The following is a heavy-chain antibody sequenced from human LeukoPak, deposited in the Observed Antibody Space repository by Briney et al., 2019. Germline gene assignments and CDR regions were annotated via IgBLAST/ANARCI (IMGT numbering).Heavy chain of an antibody. Sequence: SETVSLTCAVSGGSISTYHWSWIWQPPGKGLEWIGYISYSGSTNYNPSLKSRVTISVDTSKSQFSLKLSSVTAADTAVYYCARHLDYYGAGSYEYWGEGT. V-gene: IGHV4-59*08. CDR1: GGSISTYH. D-gene: IGHD3-10*01. J-gene: IGHJ1*01. CDR3: ARHLDYYGAGSYEY. CDR2: ISYSGST.